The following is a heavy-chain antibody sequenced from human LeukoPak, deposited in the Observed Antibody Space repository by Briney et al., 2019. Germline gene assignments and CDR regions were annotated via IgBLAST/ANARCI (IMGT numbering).Heavy chain of an antibody. J-gene: IGHJ4*02. CDR3: ARGESITIFGVVIFFFDY. CDR2: ISSSSGDT. D-gene: IGHD3-3*01. Sequence: PGGSLRLSCAASGFTFTNYAMGWIRQAPGKGLEWVSTISSSSGDTYYADSVKGRLTVSRDNSKNTLYLQMNSLRAEDTAVYYCARGESITIFGVVIFFFDYWGQGTLVTVSS. CDR1: GFTFTNYA. V-gene: IGHV3-23*01.